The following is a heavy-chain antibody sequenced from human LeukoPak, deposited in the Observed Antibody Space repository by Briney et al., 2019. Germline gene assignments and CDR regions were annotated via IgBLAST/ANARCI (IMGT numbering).Heavy chain of an antibody. CDR1: GGSISSGDYY. D-gene: IGHD2-8*01. V-gene: IGHV4-30-4*08. CDR2: IYYSGST. CDR3: ARRKGVYPHNWFDP. Sequence: SETLSLTCTVSGGSISSGDYYWSWIRQPPGKGLEYIGYIYYSGSTYYNPSLKSRVTISVDTSKDQFSLKLSSVTAADTAVYYCARRKGVYPHNWFDPWGQGTLATVSS. J-gene: IGHJ5*02.